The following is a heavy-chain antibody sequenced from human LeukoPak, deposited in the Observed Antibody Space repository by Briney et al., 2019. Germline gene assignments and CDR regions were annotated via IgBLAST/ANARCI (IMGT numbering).Heavy chain of an antibody. CDR2: IYHSGST. J-gene: IGHJ5*02. V-gene: IGHV4-4*07. D-gene: IGHD2-2*01. CDR3: ARAGDCSSTSCYSWFDP. CDR1: GGSISSYY. Sequence: PSETLSLTCTVSGGSISSYYWSWLRQPAGKGLEWIGRIYHSGSTYYNPSLKSRVTISVDTSKNQFSLKLSSVTAADTAVYYCARAGDCSSTSCYSWFDPWGQGTLVTVSS.